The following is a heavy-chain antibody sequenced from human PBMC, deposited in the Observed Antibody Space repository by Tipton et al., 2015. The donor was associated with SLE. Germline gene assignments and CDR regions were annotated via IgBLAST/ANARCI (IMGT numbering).Heavy chain of an antibody. J-gene: IGHJ6*02. CDR3: VRDRRDCTRVTSVRGR. CDR1: GYRFTSFG. CDR2: ISGYNGKP. V-gene: IGHV1-18*01. D-gene: IGHD4-17*01. Sequence: QLVQSGAEVKKPGASVKVSCRASGYRFTSFGLSWLRQAPGEGLEWMGRISGYNGKPYYEKKFQGRLTMTADVSTETAYMELRSLRSDDTAVYYCVRDRRDCTRVTSVRGRWVQGTTVIDSS.